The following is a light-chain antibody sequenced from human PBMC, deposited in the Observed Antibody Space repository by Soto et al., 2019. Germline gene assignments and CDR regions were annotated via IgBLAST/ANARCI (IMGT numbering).Light chain of an antibody. CDR1: QSVSSY. CDR2: DAS. Sequence: EIVLTQSPATLSLSPGERATLSCRASQSVSSYLAWYQQKPGQAPRLLIYDASNRATGIPARFSGGGSGTDFTLTISSLEPDDFAVYYCQQRSNWRFTFGPGTEWISN. CDR3: QQRSNWRFT. V-gene: IGKV3-11*01. J-gene: IGKJ3*01.